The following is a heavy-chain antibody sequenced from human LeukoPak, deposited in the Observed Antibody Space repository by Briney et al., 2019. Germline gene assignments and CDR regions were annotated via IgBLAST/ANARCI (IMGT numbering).Heavy chain of an antibody. D-gene: IGHD2-8*01. Sequence: GGSLRLSCAASGFMFRDAAMTWVRQAPGKGLEWVSLIASSGLNTYYADSVRGRFTISRDNAKNSLYLQMNSLRAEDTAVYYCAREGVGYYFDHWGQGTLVTVSS. V-gene: IGHV3-23*01. CDR1: GFMFRDAA. CDR3: AREGVGYYFDH. CDR2: IASSGLNT. J-gene: IGHJ4*02.